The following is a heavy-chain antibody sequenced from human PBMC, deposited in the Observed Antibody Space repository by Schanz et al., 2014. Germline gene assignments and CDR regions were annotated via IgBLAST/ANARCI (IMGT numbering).Heavy chain of an antibody. J-gene: IGHJ4*02. D-gene: IGHD4-17*01. CDR2: ISSGGTTI. Sequence: EVQLVESGGGLVQPGESLRLSCAVSGFSFSSYSMSWVRQAPGKGLEWIAYISSGGTTIYYADSVKGRFTISRDNAKSSLYLQMNSLRDEDTAVYYCARVLGGDEGLDQWGQGTLVTVSS. CDR1: GFSFSSYS. CDR3: ARVLGGDEGLDQ. V-gene: IGHV3-48*02.